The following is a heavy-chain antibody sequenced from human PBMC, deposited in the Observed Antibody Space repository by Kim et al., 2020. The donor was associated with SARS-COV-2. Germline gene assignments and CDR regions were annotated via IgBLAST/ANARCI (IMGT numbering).Heavy chain of an antibody. D-gene: IGHD6-13*01. V-gene: IGHV4-38-2*02. CDR1: GYSISSGYY. Sequence: SETLSLTCTVSGYSISSGYYWGWIRQPPGKGLEWIGSIYHSGSTYYNPSLKSRVTISVETSKNQFSLKLSSVTAADTAVYYCARDRPIAAAGSWFDPWG. J-gene: IGHJ5*02. CDR2: IYHSGST. CDR3: ARDRPIAAAGSWFDP.